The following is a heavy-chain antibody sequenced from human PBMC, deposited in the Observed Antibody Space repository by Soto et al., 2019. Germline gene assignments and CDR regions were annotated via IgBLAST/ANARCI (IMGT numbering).Heavy chain of an antibody. CDR3: ARGPIAVALTGWYYLQH. CDR1: GGTFSSYA. J-gene: IGHJ1*01. CDR2: SIPIFGTA. V-gene: IGHV1-69*06. D-gene: IGHD6-19*01. Sequence: QVQLVQSGAEVKKPGSSVKVSCKASGGTFSSYAISWVRQAPGQGLEWMGGSIPIFGTANYAQKFQGRVTITADKSTSTAYMELSSLRSKDTAVYYCARGPIAVALTGWYYLQHWGPGTLVTVSS.